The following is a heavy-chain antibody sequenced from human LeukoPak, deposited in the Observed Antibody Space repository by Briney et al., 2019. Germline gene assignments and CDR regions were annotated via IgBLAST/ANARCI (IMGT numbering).Heavy chain of an antibody. J-gene: IGHJ4*02. D-gene: IGHD2-8*01. CDR1: VGSFSDYY. CDR3: ATENGFNDY. V-gene: IGHV4-34*01. CDR2: INHSGST. Sequence: PSETLSLTCAVYVGSFSDYYWSWIRQPPGKGLEWIGEINHSGSTKYNPSLKGRVSISVDTSKNQFSLKLSSVTAADTAVYYCATENGFNDYWGQGTLVTVSS.